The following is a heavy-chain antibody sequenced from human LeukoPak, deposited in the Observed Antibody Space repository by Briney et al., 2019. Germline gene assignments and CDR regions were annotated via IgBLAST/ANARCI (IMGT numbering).Heavy chain of an antibody. V-gene: IGHV4-59*08. Sequence: SETLSLTCTVSGGSISGYYWSWIRQPPGKGLDCIGYIYYSGGTNYNPSLKSRVTISVDTSKNQFSLRLSSVTAADTAVYYCARRGSSHDGFDIWGQGTMVTVSS. J-gene: IGHJ3*02. CDR2: IYYSGGT. CDR1: GGSISGYY. D-gene: IGHD3-10*01. CDR3: ARRGSSHDGFDI.